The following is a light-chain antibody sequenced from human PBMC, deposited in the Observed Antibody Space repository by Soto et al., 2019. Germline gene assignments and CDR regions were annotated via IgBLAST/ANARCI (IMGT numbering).Light chain of an antibody. CDR3: SSYTSSSPYV. CDR1: SSDVGGYNY. CDR2: DVS. V-gene: IGLV2-14*01. Sequence: QSALTQPASVSGSPGQSITISCTGTSSDVGGYNYASWYQQHPGKAPKLMIYDVSNRASGVSNRFSGSKSGNTASLTISGLQAEDEDDYYCSSYTSSSPYVFGTGTKVTVL. J-gene: IGLJ1*01.